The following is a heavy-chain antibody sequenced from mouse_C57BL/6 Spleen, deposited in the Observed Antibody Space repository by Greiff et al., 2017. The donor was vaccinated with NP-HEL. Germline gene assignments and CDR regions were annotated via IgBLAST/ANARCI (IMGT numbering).Heavy chain of an antibody. V-gene: IGHV1-82*01. CDR1: GYAFSSSW. Sequence: QVTLKVSGPELVKPGASVKISCKASGYAFSSSWMNWVKQRPGKGLEWIGRIYPGDGDTNYNGKFKGKATLTADKSSSTAYMQLSSLTSEDSAVYFCARGVTTVDWGQGTTLTVSS. J-gene: IGHJ2*01. CDR2: IYPGDGDT. D-gene: IGHD1-1*01. CDR3: ARGVTTVD.